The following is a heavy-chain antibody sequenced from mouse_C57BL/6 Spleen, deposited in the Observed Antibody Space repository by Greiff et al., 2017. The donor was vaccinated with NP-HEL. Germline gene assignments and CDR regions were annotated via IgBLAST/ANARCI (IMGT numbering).Heavy chain of an antibody. CDR2: ISSGSSTI. Sequence: EVKVVESGGGLVKPGGSLKLSCAASGFTFSDYGMHWVRQAPEKGLEWVAYISSGSSTIYYADTVKGRFTLSRDNAKNTLFLQMTSLWSEDTAMYYCAIWIYYGNYYAMDYWGQGTSVTVSS. J-gene: IGHJ4*01. CDR3: AIWIYYGNYYAMDY. D-gene: IGHD2-1*01. CDR1: GFTFSDYG. V-gene: IGHV5-17*01.